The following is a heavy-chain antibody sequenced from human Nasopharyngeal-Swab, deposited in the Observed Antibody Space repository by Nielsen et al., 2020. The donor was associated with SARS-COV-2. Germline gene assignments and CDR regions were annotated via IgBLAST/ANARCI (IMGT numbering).Heavy chain of an antibody. Sequence: SVKVSCKASGYTFTGYYMHWVRQAPGQGLEWMGGIIPIFGTANYAQKFQGRVTITADESTSTAYMELSSLRSEDTAVYYCARGMVQGVITIDVWGQGTTVTVSS. D-gene: IGHD3-10*01. V-gene: IGHV1-69*13. CDR3: ARGMVQGVITIDV. CDR2: IIPIFGTA. J-gene: IGHJ6*02. CDR1: GYTFTGYY.